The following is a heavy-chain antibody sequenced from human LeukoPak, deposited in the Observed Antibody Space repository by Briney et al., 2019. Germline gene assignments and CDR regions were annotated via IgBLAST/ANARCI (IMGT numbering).Heavy chain of an antibody. CDR2: IYYSGST. Sequence: SETLSLTCTVSGGSISSSSYYWGWIRQPPGKGLEWIGSIYYSGSTYYNPSLKSRVTISVDTSKNQFSLKLSSVTAADTAFYYCATTEAYSGSYFAFDIWGQGTVVTVSS. D-gene: IGHD1-26*01. J-gene: IGHJ3*02. CDR1: GGSISSSSYY. CDR3: ATTEAYSGSYFAFDI. V-gene: IGHV4-39*07.